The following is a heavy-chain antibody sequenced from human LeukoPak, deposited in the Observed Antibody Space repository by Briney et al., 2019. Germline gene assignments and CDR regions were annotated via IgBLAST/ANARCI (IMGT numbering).Heavy chain of an antibody. J-gene: IGHJ4*02. CDR3: ARYWYCSSTSCYHFDY. CDR1: GFTFSSYW. CDR2: IKQDGSEK. V-gene: IGHV3-7*01. D-gene: IGHD2-2*01. Sequence: GGSLRLSCAASGFTFSSYWMSWVRHAPGKGLEWVANIKQDGSEKYYVDSVKGRFTISRDNAKNSLYLQMNSLRAEDTAVYYCARYWYCSSTSCYHFDYWGQGTRVTVSS.